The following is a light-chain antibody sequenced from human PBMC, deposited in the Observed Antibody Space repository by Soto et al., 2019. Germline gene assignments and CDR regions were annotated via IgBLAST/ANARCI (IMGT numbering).Light chain of an antibody. J-gene: IGLJ2*01. CDR2: DNN. Sequence: QSVLTQPPSVSAAPGQKVTIYCSGSSSNIGNNYVSWYQQLPGTAPKLLIYDNNKRPSGIPDRFSGSKSGTSATLGITGLQTGDEADYYGGTWDSSLSAVVFGGGTKLTVL. CDR1: SSNIGNNY. V-gene: IGLV1-51*01. CDR3: GTWDSSLSAVV.